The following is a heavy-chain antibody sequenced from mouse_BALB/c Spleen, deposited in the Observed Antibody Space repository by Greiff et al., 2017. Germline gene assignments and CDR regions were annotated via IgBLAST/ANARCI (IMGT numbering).Heavy chain of an antibody. CDR3: ARTRVRLYAMDY. Sequence: VQRVESGPGLVQPSQSLSITCTVSGFSLTSYGVHWVRQSPGKGLEWLGVIWSGGSTDYNAAFISRLSISKDNSKSQVFFKMNSLQANDTAIYYCARTRVRLYAMDYWGQGTSVTVSS. CDR1: GFSLTSYG. J-gene: IGHJ4*01. V-gene: IGHV2-2*02. CDR2: IWSGGST. D-gene: IGHD2-14*01.